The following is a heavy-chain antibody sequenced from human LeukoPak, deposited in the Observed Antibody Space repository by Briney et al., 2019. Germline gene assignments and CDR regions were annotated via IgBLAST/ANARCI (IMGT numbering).Heavy chain of an antibody. Sequence: GASVKVSCNASVYTFTRYYMRWVRQTPGQGLVWLGRINPNSGGTNYAQKFQGRVTITRERSISTACMELSRLRSEDTAVYYCARGPILVPDYYYYYMDVWGKGTTVTVSS. V-gene: IGHV1-2*06. CDR2: INPNSGGT. CDR3: ARGPILVPDYYYYYMDV. J-gene: IGHJ6*03. CDR1: VYTFTRYY. D-gene: IGHD2-2*01.